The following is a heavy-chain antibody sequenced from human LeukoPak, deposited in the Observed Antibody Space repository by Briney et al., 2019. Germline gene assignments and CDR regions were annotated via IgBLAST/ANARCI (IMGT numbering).Heavy chain of an antibody. CDR2: ISYDGSNK. V-gene: IGHV3-30*14. J-gene: IGHJ3*01. Sequence: GGSLRLSCAASGFTFSGYPIHWVRQAPGKGLEWVAVISYDGSNKYYADSVKGRFTISRDNSKNTLYLQMNSLRAEDTAVYYCARGIAADPWGQGTMVTVSS. D-gene: IGHD6-13*01. CDR3: ARGIAADP. CDR1: GFTFSGYP.